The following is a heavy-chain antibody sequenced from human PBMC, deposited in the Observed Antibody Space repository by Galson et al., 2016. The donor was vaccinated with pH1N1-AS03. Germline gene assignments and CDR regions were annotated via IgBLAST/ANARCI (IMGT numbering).Heavy chain of an antibody. CDR2: VHYSGTT. CDR3: ASAGYHTPGYHY. J-gene: IGHJ4*02. Sequence: SETLSLTCAVSGGSMTSPDWWTWVRQPPGKGLEWIGEVHYSGTTSYNPSPNSRVTMSIAKSNNQLSLNLGSVTAADTAVYFCASAGYHTPGYHYWGQGALVTVSS. V-gene: IGHV4-4*02. D-gene: IGHD3-16*02. CDR1: GGSMTSPDW.